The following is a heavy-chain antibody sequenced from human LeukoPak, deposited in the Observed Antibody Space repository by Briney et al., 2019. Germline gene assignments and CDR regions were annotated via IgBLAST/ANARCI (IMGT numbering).Heavy chain of an antibody. CDR2: IIPIFGTA. D-gene: IGHD3-10*01. CDR1: GGTFSSYA. J-gene: IGHJ3*02. V-gene: IGHV1-69*13. CDR3: ARDPPTGRGAFDI. Sequence: SVKVSCKASGGTFSSYAISWVRQAPGQGLEWMGGIIPIFGTANYAQKFQGRVTITADESTSTAYMELSSLRSEDTAAYYCARDPPTGRGAFDIWGQGTMVTVSS.